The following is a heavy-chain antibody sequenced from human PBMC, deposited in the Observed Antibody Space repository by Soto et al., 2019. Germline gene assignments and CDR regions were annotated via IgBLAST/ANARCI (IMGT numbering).Heavy chain of an antibody. CDR2: MYYSGGS. CDR3: VRSGHSFGGVM. J-gene: IGHJ4*02. CDR1: GAYINNYY. D-gene: IGHD3-16*01. V-gene: IGHV4-59*01. Sequence: LSLTCTVSGAYINNYYVSWVRQPPGKGLEWIGYMYYSGGSNSNPSLKGRVTISVDTSKNQISLKLTSVTAADTAVYYCVRSGHSFGGVMWGQGTLVTVSS.